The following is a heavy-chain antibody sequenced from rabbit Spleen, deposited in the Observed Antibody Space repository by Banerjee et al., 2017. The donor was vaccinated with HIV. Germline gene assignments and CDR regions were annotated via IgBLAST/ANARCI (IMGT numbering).Heavy chain of an antibody. V-gene: IGHV1S40*01. CDR2: IDIGSSGFT. Sequence: QSLEESGGDLVKPGASLTLTCTASGVSFSSSSYMCWVRQAPGKGLEWIACIDIGSSGFTYFATWAKGRFTCSKTSSTTVTLQMTRLTVADTATYFCARDTGSSFSSYGMDLWGPGTLVTVS. D-gene: IGHD8-1*01. CDR1: GVSFSSSSY. CDR3: ARDTGSSFSSYGMDL. J-gene: IGHJ6*01.